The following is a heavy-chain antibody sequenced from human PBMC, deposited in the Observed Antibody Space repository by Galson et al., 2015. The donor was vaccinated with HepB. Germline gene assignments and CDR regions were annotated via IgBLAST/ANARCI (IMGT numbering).Heavy chain of an antibody. D-gene: IGHD5-18*01. CDR2: IIPNDGGR. V-gene: IGHV1-2*02. Sequence: SVTVSCKASGYTFTGYYIHWVRQAPGQGLEWMGWIIPNDGGRNYAQKFQGRVTMTRDTSISTAYMELSSLTSDDTAVYYCASAGGNTYGYFPFDIWGQGTMVSVSS. CDR3: ASAGGNTYGYFPFDI. J-gene: IGHJ3*02. CDR1: GYTFTGYY.